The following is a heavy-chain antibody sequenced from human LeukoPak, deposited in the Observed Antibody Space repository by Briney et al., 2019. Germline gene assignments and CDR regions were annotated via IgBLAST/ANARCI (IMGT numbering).Heavy chain of an antibody. J-gene: IGHJ3*02. CDR1: GGSISSYY. Sequence: SETLSLTCTVSGGSISSYYWSWIRQPPGKGLEWIGYIYYSGSTNYNPSLKSRVTISVDTSKNQFSLKLSSVTAADTAVYYCARLQRYYYDSSPAFDIWGQGTMVTVSS. V-gene: IGHV4-59*08. CDR3: ARLQRYYYDSSPAFDI. CDR2: IYYSGST. D-gene: IGHD3-22*01.